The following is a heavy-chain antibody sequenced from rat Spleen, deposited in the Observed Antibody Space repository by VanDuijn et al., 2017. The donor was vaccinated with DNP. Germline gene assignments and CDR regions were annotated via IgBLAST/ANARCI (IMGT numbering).Heavy chain of an antibody. D-gene: IGHD1-1*01. V-gene: IGHV1-43*01. J-gene: IGHJ3*01. CDR2: IHTGSGGT. CDR3: ARGGDGIWFAY. CDR1: GYTFTVNY. Sequence: QVQLRQSGAELAEPGSSVKISCKSSGYTFTVNYIGWIKQTTGQGLEYIGYIHTGSGGTSYREKCKGKATLTVDKSSSTAFMQLNSLTPDDSAVYYCARGGDGIWFAYWGQGTLVTVSS.